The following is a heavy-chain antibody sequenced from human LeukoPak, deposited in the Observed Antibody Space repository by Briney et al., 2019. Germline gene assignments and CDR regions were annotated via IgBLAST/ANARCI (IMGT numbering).Heavy chain of an antibody. CDR2: ISANGQAT. CDR1: GFAFGSYA. V-gene: IGHV3-23*01. Sequence: AGGSLRLSCAGSGFAFGSYAINWVRQAPGMGLEWVSSISANGQATYYADSVEGRFTISRDNSKNTLYLQLNSLRAEDTATYCARDPYNTILYRLAYWGQGTLVTVSS. D-gene: IGHD3-10*01. J-gene: IGHJ4*02. CDR3: ARDPYNTILYRLAY.